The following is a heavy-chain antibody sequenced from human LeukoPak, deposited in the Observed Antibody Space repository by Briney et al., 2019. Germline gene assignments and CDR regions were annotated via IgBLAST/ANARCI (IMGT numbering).Heavy chain of an antibody. CDR1: GFSFSNYA. D-gene: IGHD1-1*01. CDR2: ITDDGSKK. CDR3: ARDLQLALFI. V-gene: IGHV3-30-3*01. J-gene: IGHJ3*02. Sequence: GGSLRLSCAASGFSFSNYAMHWVRQAPGKGLEWVAVITDDGSKKYYPDSVKGRFTISRDNSKSTLYLQMDSLRAEDTAVYYCARDLQLALFIWGQGTMVTVSS.